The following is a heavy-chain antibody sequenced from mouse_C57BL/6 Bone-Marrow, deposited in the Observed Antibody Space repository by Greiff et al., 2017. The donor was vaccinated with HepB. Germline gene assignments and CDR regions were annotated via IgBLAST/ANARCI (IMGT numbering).Heavy chain of an antibody. J-gene: IGHJ3*01. CDR2: INPNNGGT. CDR3: APYGSSY. CDR1: GYTFTDYY. V-gene: IGHV1-26*01. Sequence: VQLQQSGPELVKPGASVKISCKASGYTFTDYYMNWVKQSHGKSLEWVGDINPNNGGTSYNQKFKGKATLTVDKSSSTAYMELRSLTSEDSAVYYCAPYGSSYWGQGTLVTVSA. D-gene: IGHD1-1*01.